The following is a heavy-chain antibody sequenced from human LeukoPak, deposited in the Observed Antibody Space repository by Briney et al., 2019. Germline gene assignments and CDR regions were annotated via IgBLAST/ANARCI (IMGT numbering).Heavy chain of an antibody. CDR3: ARQTGSGLFILP. J-gene: IGHJ4*02. CDR2: IYYSGST. Sequence: PSETLSLTCTVSGASISGTAYYWGWVRQPPRKGLEWIGNIYYSGSTYYNASLQSRVTISIDTSKNQFSPRLSSVTAADTAVYYCARQTGSGLFILPGGQGTLVTVSS. V-gene: IGHV4-39*01. CDR1: GASISGTAYY. D-gene: IGHD3/OR15-3a*01.